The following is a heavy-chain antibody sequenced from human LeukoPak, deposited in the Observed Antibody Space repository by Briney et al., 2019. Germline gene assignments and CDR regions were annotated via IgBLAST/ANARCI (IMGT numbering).Heavy chain of an antibody. CDR2: ISTYNGNT. Sequence: GASVKVSCKASGYTFTSYSFSWVRQAPGQGLEWMGWISTYNGNTKYAQKLQGRVTMTTDIPTSTAYMELRSLRSDDTAVYYCARDWDCSSTSCRDCFDPWGQGTLVTVSS. J-gene: IGHJ5*02. CDR3: ARDWDCSSTSCRDCFDP. D-gene: IGHD2-2*01. CDR1: GYTFTSYS. V-gene: IGHV1-18*01.